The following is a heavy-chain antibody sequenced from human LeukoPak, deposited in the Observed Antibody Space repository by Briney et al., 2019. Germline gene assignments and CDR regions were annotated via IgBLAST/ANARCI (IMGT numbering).Heavy chain of an antibody. J-gene: IGHJ4*02. CDR3: AKGFGSGYHPDY. Sequence: PSETLSLTCTVSGGSISSNDYYWGWIRQPPGKGLEWIGSIYYRGSTYYDPSLKSRLTISVDTSKNQFSLKLSSVTAADTAVYYCAKGFGSGYHPDYWGQGTLVTVSS. V-gene: IGHV4-39*01. D-gene: IGHD3-3*01. CDR1: GGSISSNDYY. CDR2: IYYRGST.